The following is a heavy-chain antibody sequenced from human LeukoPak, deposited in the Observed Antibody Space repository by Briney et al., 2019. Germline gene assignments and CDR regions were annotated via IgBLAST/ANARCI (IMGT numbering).Heavy chain of an antibody. CDR3: ARSRYGSGSYYIDY. D-gene: IGHD3-10*01. V-gene: IGHV3-11*03. CDR2: ISSSSSYT. CDR1: GFTFSDYY. Sequence: GGSLRLSCAASGFTFSDYYMSWIRQAPGKGLEWVSYISSSSSYTNYADSVKGRFTISRDNAKNSLYLQMNSLRAEDTAVYYCARSRYGSGSYYIDYWGQGTLVTVSS. J-gene: IGHJ4*02.